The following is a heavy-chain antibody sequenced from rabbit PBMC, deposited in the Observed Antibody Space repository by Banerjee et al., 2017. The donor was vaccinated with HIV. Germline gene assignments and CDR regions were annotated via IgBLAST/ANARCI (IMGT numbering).Heavy chain of an antibody. CDR1: GFSFSTNYW. J-gene: IGHJ4*01. CDR2: IYGGSSDAT. Sequence: QEQLEESGGDLVKPEGSLTLTCTASGFSFSTNYWICWVRQAPGKGLEWIACIYGGSSDATYYASWAKGRFTISKTSSTTVTLQMTSLTAADTATYFCARGDTSTIYYDAFNLWGQGTLVTVS. CDR3: ARGDTSTIYYDAFNL. V-gene: IGHV1S45*01. D-gene: IGHD1-1*01.